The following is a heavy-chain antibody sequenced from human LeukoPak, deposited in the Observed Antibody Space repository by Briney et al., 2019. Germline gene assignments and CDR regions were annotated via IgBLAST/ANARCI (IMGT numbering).Heavy chain of an antibody. CDR2: IYYHGSNE. D-gene: IGHD3-9*01. J-gene: IGHJ4*02. V-gene: IGHV3-33*01. CDR1: GFPFTSYG. CDR3: ARVGYAGPGYPIGY. Sequence: GGSLRLSCAASGFPFTSYGMHWVRQAPGRGLEWVAVIYYHGSNEYYADSVKGRFTISRDTSKNTLYLQMNSLTADDTAVYYCARVGYAGPGYPIGYWGQGTLVTVSS.